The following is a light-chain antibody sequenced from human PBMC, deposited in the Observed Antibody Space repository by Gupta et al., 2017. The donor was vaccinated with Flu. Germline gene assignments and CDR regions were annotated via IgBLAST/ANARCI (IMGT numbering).Light chain of an antibody. CDR3: QQYDTIPLT. V-gene: IGKV1-33*01. CDR1: QDMSKY. Sequence: PSSLSASVGDRVAITCQARQDMSKYLNWYQQKPGKAPKLLIYDASNWEKGVPSRFSGSGSGTDFTFTISSLQPEDIATYSCQQYDTIPLTFGGGTPVDI. J-gene: IGKJ4*01. CDR2: DAS.